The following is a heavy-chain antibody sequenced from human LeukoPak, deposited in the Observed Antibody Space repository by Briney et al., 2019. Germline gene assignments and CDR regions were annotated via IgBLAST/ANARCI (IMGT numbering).Heavy chain of an antibody. Sequence: PSETLSLTCTVSGGSISSYYWSWIRQPAGKGLEWIGRIYSSGSTNYNPSLKSRVTMSVDTSKNQFSLNLSSATAADTAVYYCARNEYYYYYYMDVWSKGTTVTVSS. J-gene: IGHJ6*03. V-gene: IGHV4-4*07. CDR1: GGSISSYY. CDR3: ARNEYYYYYYMDV. D-gene: IGHD1-1*01. CDR2: IYSSGST.